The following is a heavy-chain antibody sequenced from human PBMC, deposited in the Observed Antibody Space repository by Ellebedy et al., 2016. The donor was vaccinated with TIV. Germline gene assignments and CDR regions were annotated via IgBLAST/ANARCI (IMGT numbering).Heavy chain of an antibody. CDR3: ARWFGELLYVRWFDP. V-gene: IGHV4-39*01. J-gene: IGHJ5*02. CDR1: GDSISRSSYY. Sequence: GSLRLSCTVSGDSISRSSYYWGWIRQPPGKGLEWIGSIYYTGSTDYNPSLKSRVAISAATSKNQFSLRPSSVTAAETAVYYCARWFGELLYVRWFDPWGQGTLVTVSS. CDR2: IYYTGST. D-gene: IGHD3-10*01.